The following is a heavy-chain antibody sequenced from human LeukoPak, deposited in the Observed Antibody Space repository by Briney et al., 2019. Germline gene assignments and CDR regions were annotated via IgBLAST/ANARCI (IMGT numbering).Heavy chain of an antibody. CDR1: GFTFSSYG. V-gene: IGHV3-30*02. CDR3: ARDRHREADSSGPIDY. Sequence: GGSLRLSCAASGFTFSSYGMHWVRQAPGKGLEWVAFIRYDGSNKYYADSVKGRFTISRDNSKNTLYLQMNSLRAEDTAVYYCARDRHREADSSGPIDYWGQGTLVTVSS. CDR2: IRYDGSNK. D-gene: IGHD3-22*01. J-gene: IGHJ4*02.